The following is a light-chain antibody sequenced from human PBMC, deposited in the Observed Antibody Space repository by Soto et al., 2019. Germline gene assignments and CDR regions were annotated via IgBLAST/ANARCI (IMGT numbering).Light chain of an antibody. CDR3: QQYNTWPPCT. Sequence: EIVMTQSPATLSVSPGERATLSCRASQSVSSNLAWYQQKPGQAPRLLIYGASTRATGIPARFSGSGSGTEFTLTISRLQSEDFAVYYCQQYNTWPPCTFGQGTKLEIK. CDR2: GAS. J-gene: IGKJ2*02. V-gene: IGKV3-15*01. CDR1: QSVSSN.